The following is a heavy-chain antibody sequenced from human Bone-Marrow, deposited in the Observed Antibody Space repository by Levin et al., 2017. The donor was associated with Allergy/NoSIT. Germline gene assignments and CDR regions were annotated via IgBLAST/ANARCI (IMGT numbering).Heavy chain of an antibody. V-gene: IGHV3-23*01. J-gene: IGHJ4*02. D-gene: IGHD2-15*01. CDR2: VSENGVTT. CDR3: AKVAGYCAGGSCFYYYDY. CDR1: GFTFSSYA. Sequence: GGSLRLSCAASGFTFSSYAMNWVRQAPGKGLEWVSAVSENGVTTYYADSVKGRFTISRDNSKSTLYLQMNSLRVEDTAAYYCAKVAGYCAGGSCFYYYDYWGQGTLVTVSS.